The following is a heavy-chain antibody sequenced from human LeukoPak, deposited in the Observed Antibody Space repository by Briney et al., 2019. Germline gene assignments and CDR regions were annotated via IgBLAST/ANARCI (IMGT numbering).Heavy chain of an antibody. Sequence: GESLKISCKDSGYSFTSYWISWVRQMPGKGLEWMGRIDPSDSHTNYSPSFQGHVTVSADKSISAAYLQWSSLRASDTAIYYCARHVNRADAFDIWGQGTMVTASS. V-gene: IGHV5-10-1*01. D-gene: IGHD1/OR15-1a*01. CDR1: GYSFTSYW. J-gene: IGHJ3*02. CDR3: ARHVNRADAFDI. CDR2: IDPSDSHT.